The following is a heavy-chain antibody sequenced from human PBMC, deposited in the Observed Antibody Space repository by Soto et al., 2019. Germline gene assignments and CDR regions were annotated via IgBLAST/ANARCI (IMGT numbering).Heavy chain of an antibody. V-gene: IGHV3-30-3*01. CDR1: GFTFSSYA. CDR2: ISCDGSNK. Sequence: GGSLRLSCAASGFTFSSYAMHWVRQAPGKGLEWVAVISCDGSNKYYADSVKGRFTISRDNSKNTLYLQMNSLRAEDTAVYYCARSYYDFWSGPFKWGQGTLVTVSS. CDR3: ARSYYDFWSGPFK. D-gene: IGHD3-3*01. J-gene: IGHJ4*02.